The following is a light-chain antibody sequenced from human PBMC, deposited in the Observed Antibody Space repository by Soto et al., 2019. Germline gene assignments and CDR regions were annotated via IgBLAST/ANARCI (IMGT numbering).Light chain of an antibody. Sequence: QSALTQPRSVSGSPGQSVTISCTGTSSDVGGYNYVSWYQQHPGKAPKLMIYDVSTRPSGVPYRFSGSKSGNTASLTISGLQAEDEADYYCCSYAGSYTVFGGGTKLTVL. J-gene: IGLJ3*02. V-gene: IGLV2-11*01. CDR1: SSDVGGYNY. CDR3: CSYAGSYTV. CDR2: DVS.